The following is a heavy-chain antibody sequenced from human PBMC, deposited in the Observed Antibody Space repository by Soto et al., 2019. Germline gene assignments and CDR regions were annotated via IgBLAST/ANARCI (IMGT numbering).Heavy chain of an antibody. CDR3: ARARYCSSTSCYAGGLRSFDY. Sequence: SETLSLTCAVYGGSFSGYYWSWIRQPPGKGLEWIGEINHSGSTNYNPSLKSRVTISVDTSKNQFSLKLSSVTAADTAVYYCARARYCSSTSCYAGGLRSFDYWGQGTLVTVSS. CDR2: INHSGST. J-gene: IGHJ4*02. V-gene: IGHV4-34*01. D-gene: IGHD2-2*01. CDR1: GGSFSGYY.